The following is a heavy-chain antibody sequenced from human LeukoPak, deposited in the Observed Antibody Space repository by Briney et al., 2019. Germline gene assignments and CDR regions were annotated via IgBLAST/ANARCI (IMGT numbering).Heavy chain of an antibody. CDR2: IYYRGST. CDR1: GGSISSSTYY. V-gene: IGHV4-39*01. CDR3: AILGTGSS. D-gene: IGHD3-10*01. Sequence: SETLSLTCTVSGGSISSSTYYWGWIRQPPGRGLEWIGTIYYRGSTYYNPSLKSRFTISVDTSNNQFSLRLSSVTAADTAVYYCAILGTGSSWGQGTLVTVSS. J-gene: IGHJ5*02.